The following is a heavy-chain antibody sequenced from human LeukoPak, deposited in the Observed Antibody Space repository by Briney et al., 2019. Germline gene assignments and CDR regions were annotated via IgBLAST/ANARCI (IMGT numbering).Heavy chain of an antibody. CDR1: GGSISSGDYY. D-gene: IGHD3-3*01. V-gene: IGHV4-30-4*01. Sequence: SQTLSLTCTVSGGSISSGDYYWSWIRQPPGKGLEGIGYIYYSGSPYYNPSREGRVTISVDTSKHQFSRKLSSVTAADTAVYYCAREIGGYFDYWGQGTLVTVSS. CDR2: IYYSGSP. J-gene: IGHJ4*02. CDR3: AREIGGYFDY.